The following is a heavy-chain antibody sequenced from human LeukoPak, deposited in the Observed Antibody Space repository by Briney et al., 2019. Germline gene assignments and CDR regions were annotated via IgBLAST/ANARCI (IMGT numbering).Heavy chain of an antibody. D-gene: IGHD3-9*01. CDR1: GFTFSDYY. J-gene: IGHJ3*02. CDR3: ARDAYDILTGGAFDI. Sequence: PGGSLRLSCAASGFTFSDYYMSWIRQAPGKGPEWVSYISSSGSTIYYADSVKGRSTISRDNAKNSLYLQMNSLRAEDTAVYYCARDAYDILTGGAFDIWGQGTMVTVSS. CDR2: ISSSGSTI. V-gene: IGHV3-11*01.